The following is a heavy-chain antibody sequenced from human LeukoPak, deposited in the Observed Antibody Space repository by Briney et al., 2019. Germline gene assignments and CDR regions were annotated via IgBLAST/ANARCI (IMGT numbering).Heavy chain of an antibody. Sequence: GASVKVSCKASGYTFTSYAMHWVRQAPGHRLEWMGWINAGNGNTKYSQKFQGRVTMTTDTSTSTAYMELRSLRSDDTAVYYCARDVSNHRDYWGQGTLVTVSS. J-gene: IGHJ4*02. V-gene: IGHV1-3*01. CDR2: INAGNGNT. CDR3: ARDVSNHRDY. D-gene: IGHD4-11*01. CDR1: GYTFTSYA.